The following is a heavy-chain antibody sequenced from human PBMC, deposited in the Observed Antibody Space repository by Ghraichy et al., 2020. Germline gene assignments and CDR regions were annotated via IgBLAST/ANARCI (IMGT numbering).Heavy chain of an antibody. CDR2: IKQDGSEK. V-gene: IGHV3-7*01. CDR3: ARDEVGWYTNYYFDY. J-gene: IGHJ4*02. Sequence: GGSLRLSCAASGFTFSSYWMSWVRQAPGKGLEWVANIKQDGSEKYYVDSVKGRFTISRDNAKNSLYLQMNSLRAEDTAVYYCARDEVGWYTNYYFDYWGQGTLVTVSS. CDR1: GFTFSSYW. D-gene: IGHD6-19*01.